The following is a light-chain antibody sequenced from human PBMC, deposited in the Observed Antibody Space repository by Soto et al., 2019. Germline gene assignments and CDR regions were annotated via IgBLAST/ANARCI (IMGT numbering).Light chain of an antibody. CDR3: HQDYDFPRT. J-gene: IGKJ4*01. V-gene: IGKV3D-7*01. CDR2: GAY. CDR1: QSVRTIS. Sequence: EIVLTHSPATLSLSPGDIATLSCRASQSVRTISLSWYQQKPGQAPRLLMYGAYTRASGVPGRFSGSGSGTDFTLTINSLQPEDFAVYYCHQDYDFPRTFGGGTKVDIK.